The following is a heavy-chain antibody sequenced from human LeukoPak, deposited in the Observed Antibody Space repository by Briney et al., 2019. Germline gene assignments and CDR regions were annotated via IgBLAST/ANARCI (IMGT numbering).Heavy chain of an antibody. CDR1: GGSISSYY. V-gene: IGHV4-4*07. J-gene: IGHJ6*03. D-gene: IGHD3-3*02. CDR3: ARLIFGSSAFYYYYYMDV. Sequence: SETLSLTCTVSGGSISSYYWSWIRQPAGKGLEWIGRIYTSGSTNYNPSLKSRVTMSVDTSKNQFSLKLSSVTAADTAVYYCARLIFGSSAFYYYYYMDVWGKGTTVTVSS. CDR2: IYTSGST.